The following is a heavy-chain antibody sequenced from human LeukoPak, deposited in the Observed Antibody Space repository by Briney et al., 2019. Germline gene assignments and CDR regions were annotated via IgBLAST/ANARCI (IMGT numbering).Heavy chain of an antibody. J-gene: IGHJ4*02. CDR3: ARGSSNSPKRLDY. CDR2: INPSGGGT. CDR1: GYTFTTYY. V-gene: IGHV1-46*01. D-gene: IGHD2-2*01. Sequence: GASVKVSRKASGYTFTTYYMNWVRQAPGQGLEWMGVINPSGGGTSYARKFQGRVTMTRDTSTTTVYMELYSLRSEDTAVYYCARGSSNSPKRLDYWGQGTLVTVSS.